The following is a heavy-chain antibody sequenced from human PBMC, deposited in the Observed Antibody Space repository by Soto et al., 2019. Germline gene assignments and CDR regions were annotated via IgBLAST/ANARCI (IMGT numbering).Heavy chain of an antibody. CDR2: IYYSGST. J-gene: IGHJ4*02. D-gene: IGHD1-7*01. CDR1: GGSISSGDYY. V-gene: IGHV4-30-4*01. CDR3: ATMGTPATGLYYFDY. Sequence: SETLSLTCTVSGGSISSGDYYWSWIRQPPGKGLEWIGYIYYSGSTYYNPSLKSRVTISVDTSKNQFSLKLSFVTAADTAVYYCATMGTPATGLYYFDYWGQGTLVTVS.